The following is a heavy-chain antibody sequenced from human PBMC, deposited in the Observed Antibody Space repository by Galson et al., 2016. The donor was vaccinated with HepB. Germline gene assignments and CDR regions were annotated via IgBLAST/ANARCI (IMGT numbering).Heavy chain of an antibody. CDR1: GGSISSSSYY. CDR3: ARHFGAALGGRWFHP. D-gene: IGHD3-3*01. CDR2: IYDSGRT. Sequence: SETLSLTCTVSGGSISSSSYYWGWIRQPPGKGPEWIGNIYDSGRTYYNPSLKSRVSISVDTSNNQFSLKLSSVTAADTAVYFCARHFGAALGGRWFHPWGQGTMVTVSS. J-gene: IGHJ5*02. V-gene: IGHV4-39*01.